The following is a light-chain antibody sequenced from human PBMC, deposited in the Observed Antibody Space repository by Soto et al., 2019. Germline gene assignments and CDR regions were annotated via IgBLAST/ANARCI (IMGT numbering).Light chain of an antibody. J-gene: IGKJ3*01. CDR1: QSVISDY. V-gene: IGKV3-20*01. CDR3: HQYGNLPFT. Sequence: EIVLTQSPGTLSLSPGERVTLSCRASQSVISDYLAWYQQKPGQAPRLLIYGASSRAIGIPDRFSGSGSGTDFTLSVSRLEPEDSAAYYCHQYGNLPFTFGPGTKVDIK. CDR2: GAS.